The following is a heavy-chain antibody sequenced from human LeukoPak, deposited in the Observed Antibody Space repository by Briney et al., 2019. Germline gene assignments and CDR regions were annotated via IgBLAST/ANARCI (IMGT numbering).Heavy chain of an antibody. CDR3: VREYDSSGYYYFDY. CDR1: GFTVSSNY. Sequence: GGSLRLSCAASGFTVSSNYMSWVRQAPGKGLEWVSVIYSGGSTYYADSVKGRFTITRDNSKNTQYLQMNSLRAEDTAVYYCVREYDSSGYYYFDYWGQGTLVTVSS. J-gene: IGHJ4*02. V-gene: IGHV3-66*01. D-gene: IGHD3-22*01. CDR2: IYSGGST.